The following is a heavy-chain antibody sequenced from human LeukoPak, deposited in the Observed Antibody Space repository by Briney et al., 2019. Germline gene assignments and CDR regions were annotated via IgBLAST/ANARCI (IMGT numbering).Heavy chain of an antibody. CDR2: INWNGGST. V-gene: IGHV3-20*04. D-gene: IGHD3-22*01. J-gene: IGHJ4*02. CDR1: GFTFDDYG. Sequence: PGGSLRLSCAASGFTFDDYGMSWVRQAPGKGLEWVSGINWNGGSTGYADSVKGRFTISRDNAKNSLYLQMNSLRAEDTAVYYCARGDQYYYDSSGYWYYFDYWGQGTLVTVSS. CDR3: ARGDQYYYDSSGYWYYFDY.